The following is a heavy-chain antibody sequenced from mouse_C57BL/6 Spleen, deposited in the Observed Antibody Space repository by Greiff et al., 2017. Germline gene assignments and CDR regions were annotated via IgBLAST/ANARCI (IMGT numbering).Heavy chain of an antibody. Sequence: VQLQQSGPELVKPGASVKISCKASGYSFTGYYMNWVKQSPEKSLEWIGEINPSTGGTTYNQKFKAKATLTVDKSSSTAYMQLKSLTSEDSAVYYCALNWDGGFDYWGQGTTLTVSS. J-gene: IGHJ2*01. V-gene: IGHV1-42*01. CDR2: INPSTGGT. CDR1: GYSFTGYY. CDR3: ALNWDGGFDY. D-gene: IGHD4-1*01.